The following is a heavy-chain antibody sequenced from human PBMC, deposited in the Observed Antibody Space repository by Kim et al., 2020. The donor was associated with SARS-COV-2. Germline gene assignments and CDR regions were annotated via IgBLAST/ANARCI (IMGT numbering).Heavy chain of an antibody. V-gene: IGHV3-23*01. CDR2: IGDTDSST. CDR1: GFTFSSYA. J-gene: IGHJ4*02. CDR3: ARTTNGGGYYNFMY. Sequence: GGSLRLSCAASGFTFSSYAMIWVRQAPGKGLEWVSTIGDTDSSTNYADSVRGRFTISRDNSKNTLYLQMNSLRAEDTAMYYCARTTNGGGYYNFMYWGQGTLVTVSS. D-gene: IGHD3-22*01.